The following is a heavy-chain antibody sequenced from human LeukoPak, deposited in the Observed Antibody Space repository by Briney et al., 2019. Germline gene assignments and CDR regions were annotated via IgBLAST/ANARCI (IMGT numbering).Heavy chain of an antibody. CDR2: ISDTSGST. D-gene: IGHD7-27*01. CDR3: ANWGGTY. CDR1: GFTFSGYA. Sequence: GGSPRLSCAASGFTFSGYAMSWVRLAPGKGLEWVSTISDTSGSTHYADSVKGRFTISRDNSKNTLYLQMHSLRAEDSAVYYCANWGGTYWGQGTLVTVPS. V-gene: IGHV3-23*01. J-gene: IGHJ4*02.